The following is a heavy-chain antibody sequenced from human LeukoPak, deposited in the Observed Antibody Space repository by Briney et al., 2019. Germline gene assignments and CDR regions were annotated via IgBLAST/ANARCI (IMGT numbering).Heavy chain of an antibody. CDR1: GFTFSSYS. CDR2: ISSSSSTI. CDR3: ARDSCSGGSCYSVDY. V-gene: IGHV3-48*01. D-gene: IGHD2-15*01. J-gene: IGHJ4*02. Sequence: GGSLRLSCAASGFTFSSYSMNWVRQAPGKGLEWVSYISSSSSTIYYADSVKGRFTISRDNAKSSLYLQMNSLRAEDTAVYYCARDSCSGGSCYSVDYWGQGTLVTVSS.